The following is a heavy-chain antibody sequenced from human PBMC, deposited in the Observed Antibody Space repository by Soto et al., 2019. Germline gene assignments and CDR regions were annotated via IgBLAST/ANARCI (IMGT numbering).Heavy chain of an antibody. CDR1: GFTFSSYA. D-gene: IGHD3-3*01. Sequence: GGSLRLSCAASGFTFSSYAMHWVRQAPGKGLEWVAVISYDGSNKYYADSVKGRFTISRDNSKNTLYLQMNSLRAEETAVYYCAREQRITIFGVVIETYFDYWGQGTLVTVSS. CDR2: ISYDGSNK. J-gene: IGHJ4*02. CDR3: AREQRITIFGVVIETYFDY. V-gene: IGHV3-30-3*01.